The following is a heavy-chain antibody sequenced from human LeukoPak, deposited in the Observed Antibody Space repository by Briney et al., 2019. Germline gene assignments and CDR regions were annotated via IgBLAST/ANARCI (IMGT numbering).Heavy chain of an antibody. CDR3: ARAGGREQQLAPNCYYMDV. Sequence: SETLSLTSAVYGGSFSGYYWSWIRQPPGKGLEWIGEINHSGSTNYNPSLKSRVTISVDTSKNQFSLKLSSVTAADTAVYYCARAGGREQQLAPNCYYMDVWGKGTAATVS. J-gene: IGHJ6*03. CDR1: GGSFSGYY. V-gene: IGHV4-34*01. D-gene: IGHD6-13*01. CDR2: INHSGST.